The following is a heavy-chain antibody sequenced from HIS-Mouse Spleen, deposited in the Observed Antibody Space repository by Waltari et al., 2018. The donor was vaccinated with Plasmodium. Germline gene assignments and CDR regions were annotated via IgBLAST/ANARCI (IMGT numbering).Heavy chain of an antibody. CDR2: ISAYNSNT. V-gene: IGHV1-18*01. CDR1: GYTFTSYG. Sequence: QVQLVQSGAEVKKPGASVKVSCKASGYTFTSYGISWVRLAPGQGLEWMGWISAYNSNTDFAQKLQGRITMTTRTSTSTDYMELRSLRSDGAAVYYCARGSAGDAFDIWGQGTMVTVSS. CDR3: ARGSAGDAFDI. D-gene: IGHD6-19*01. J-gene: IGHJ3*02.